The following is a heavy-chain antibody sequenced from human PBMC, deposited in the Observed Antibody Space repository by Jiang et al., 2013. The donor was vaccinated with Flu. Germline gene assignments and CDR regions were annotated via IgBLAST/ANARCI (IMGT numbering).Heavy chain of an antibody. J-gene: IGHJ4*02. V-gene: IGHV3-33*05. Sequence: VQLVESGGGVVQPGRSLRLSCAVSGFTFSSYGMHWVRQAPGKGLEWVAFISYDGSDKYYADSVKGRFSISRDKSKNTLHLQMNGLRAEDTAVYSCARTKDSYYFDYWGQGTLVSVSS. D-gene: IGHD5-18*01. CDR1: GFTFSSYG. CDR2: ISYDGSDK. CDR3: ARTKDSYYFDY.